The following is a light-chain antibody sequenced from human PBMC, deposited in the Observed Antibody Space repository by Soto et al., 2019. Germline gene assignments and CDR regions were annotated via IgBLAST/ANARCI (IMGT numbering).Light chain of an antibody. CDR2: DTS. Sequence: EIVMTQSPATLPVSPGERVTLFCRASQSIYEKLAWYQQKPGQTPRLVIYDTSTRATGTPGSFSGSGSGTEFTLTISSLQSEDFAVYYCQQYNRWPLTFGGGTRVDIK. CDR1: QSIYEK. V-gene: IGKV3-15*01. J-gene: IGKJ4*01. CDR3: QQYNRWPLT.